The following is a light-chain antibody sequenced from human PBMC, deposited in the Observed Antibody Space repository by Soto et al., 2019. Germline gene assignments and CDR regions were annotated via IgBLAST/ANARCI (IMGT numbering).Light chain of an antibody. CDR1: QSVRNN. CDR2: SAS. CDR3: QQYNNWLT. V-gene: IGKV3-15*01. J-gene: IGKJ4*01. Sequence: DIVMTQSPATLSVSPGERATLSCRASQSVRNNLAWYQQKPCQAPRLLLYSASTRATGVPARFSGSGSGTEFTLTISSLQSEDFAVYYCQQYNNWLTFGGGTKVEIK.